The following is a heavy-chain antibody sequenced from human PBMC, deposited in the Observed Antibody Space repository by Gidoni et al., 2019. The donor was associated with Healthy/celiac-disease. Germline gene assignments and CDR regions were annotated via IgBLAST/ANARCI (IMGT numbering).Heavy chain of an antibody. Sequence: EVQLVESGGGLVQPGRSLRLSCTASGFTFGDYAMSWFRQAPGKGLELVGVIRSKAYGGPKEYAASLKGRFTISRDDSKSIAYLQMNSLKTEDTAVYYCTKYSSSWSTNDYWGQGTLVTVSS. CDR1: GFTFGDYA. V-gene: IGHV3-49*03. D-gene: IGHD6-13*01. CDR2: IRSKAYGGPK. J-gene: IGHJ4*02. CDR3: TKYSSSWSTNDY.